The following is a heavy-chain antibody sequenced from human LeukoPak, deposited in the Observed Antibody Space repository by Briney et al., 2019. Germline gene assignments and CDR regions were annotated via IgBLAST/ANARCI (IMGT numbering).Heavy chain of an antibody. CDR2: IYWDDDK. D-gene: IGHD6-13*01. Sequence: SGPTLVKPTQTLTLTCTFSGFSLSTSGVGVGWIRQPPGKALERLALIYWDDDKRYSPSLKSRLTITKDTSKNQVVLTMTNMDPVDTATYYCAHRHFSIAAAGTEYFQHWGQGTLVTVSS. CDR3: AHRHFSIAAAGTEYFQH. CDR1: GFSLSTSGVG. V-gene: IGHV2-5*02. J-gene: IGHJ1*01.